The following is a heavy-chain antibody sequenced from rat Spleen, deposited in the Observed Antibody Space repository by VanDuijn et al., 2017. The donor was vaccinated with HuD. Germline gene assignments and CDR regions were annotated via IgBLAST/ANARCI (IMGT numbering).Heavy chain of an antibody. Sequence: VQLKESGPGLVQPSETLSLTCTVSEFSLISYHVSWVRQAPTKGLEWVATISSGGGGTYYSDSVKGRFTISRDNAKSTLYLQMNSLRSEDTATYYCTRSLDFWGPGTMVTVSS. CDR2: ISSGGGGT. V-gene: IGHV5-46*01. CDR1: EFSLISYH. J-gene: IGHJ1*01. CDR3: TRSLDF.